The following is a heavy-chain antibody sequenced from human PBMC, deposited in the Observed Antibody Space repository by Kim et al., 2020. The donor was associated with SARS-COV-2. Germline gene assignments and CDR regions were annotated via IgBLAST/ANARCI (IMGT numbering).Heavy chain of an antibody. CDR2: IVVGSGNT. CDR3: AADVAAAGTHDY. Sequence: SVKVSCKASGFTFTSSAVQWVRQARGQRLEWIGWIVVGSGNTNYAQKFQERVTITRDMSTSTAYMELSSLRSEDTAVYYCAADVAAAGTHDYWGQGTLVTVSS. D-gene: IGHD6-13*01. CDR1: GFTFTSSA. J-gene: IGHJ4*02. V-gene: IGHV1-58*01.